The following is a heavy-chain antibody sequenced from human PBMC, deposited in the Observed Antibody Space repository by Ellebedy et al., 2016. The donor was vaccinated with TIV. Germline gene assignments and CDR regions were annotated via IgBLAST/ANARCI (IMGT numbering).Heavy chain of an antibody. V-gene: IGHV3-23*01. J-gene: IGHJ4*02. Sequence: PGGSLRLSCTTSGFTFSSYAMGGVRQAPGRGLEWVSAIDGTSYSTFYADSVEGRFTISRDNSKNTPYLQMNSLRVEDTAVYYCAKFRGLTWFGDFTDYWGQGTLVTVSS. CDR3: AKFRGLTWFGDFTDY. CDR2: IDGTSYST. D-gene: IGHD3-10*01. CDR1: GFTFSSYA.